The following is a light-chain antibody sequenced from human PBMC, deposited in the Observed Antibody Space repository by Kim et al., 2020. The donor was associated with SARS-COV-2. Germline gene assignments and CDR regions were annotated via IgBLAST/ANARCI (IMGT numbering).Light chain of an antibody. Sequence: DIQMTQSPSSLSASVGDRVTITCQASQDISNYLNWYQQKPGKAPKLLTYDASNLETGVPSRFSGSGSGTDFTFTISSLQPEDIATYYCQQYVNLPYSFGQGTKLEI. CDR3: QQYVNLPYS. CDR1: QDISNY. V-gene: IGKV1-33*01. CDR2: DAS. J-gene: IGKJ2*03.